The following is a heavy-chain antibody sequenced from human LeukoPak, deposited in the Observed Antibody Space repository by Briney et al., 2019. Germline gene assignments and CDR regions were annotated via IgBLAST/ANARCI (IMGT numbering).Heavy chain of an antibody. V-gene: IGHV4-31*03. Sequence: SETLSLTCTVSGGSISSGSYYWSWIRQHPGKGLEWIGYIYYSGSTYYNPSLKSRVTISVDTSKNQFSLKLSSVTAADTAVYYCARSSTSCYQCPDYWGQGTLVTVSS. J-gene: IGHJ4*02. CDR2: IYYSGST. CDR3: ARSSTSCYQCPDY. CDR1: GGSISSGSYY. D-gene: IGHD2-2*01.